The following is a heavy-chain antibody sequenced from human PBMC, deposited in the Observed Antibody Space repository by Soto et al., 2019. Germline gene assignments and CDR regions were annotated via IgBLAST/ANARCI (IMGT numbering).Heavy chain of an antibody. CDR3: AKSEAYYYDSSGYLNY. J-gene: IGHJ4*02. D-gene: IGHD3-22*01. Sequence: GGSLRLSCAASGFTFSSYAMSWVRQAPGKGLEWVSAISGSGGSTYYADSVKGRFTISRDNSKNTLYLQMNSLRAEDTAVYYCAKSEAYYYDSSGYLNYWGQGTLVTVSS. V-gene: IGHV3-23*01. CDR2: ISGSGGST. CDR1: GFTFSSYA.